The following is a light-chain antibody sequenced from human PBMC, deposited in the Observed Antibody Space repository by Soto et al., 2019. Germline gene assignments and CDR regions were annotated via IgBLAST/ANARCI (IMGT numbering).Light chain of an antibody. CDR2: AAS. J-gene: IGKJ1*01. V-gene: IGKV3-20*01. Sequence: IVLTQSPGTLSLSPGERATLSCRASQSVGSNFLAWYQQKRGQAPRILIYAASNRASGIPDRFSGSGSGSDFTLTISRLEPEDFAVYYCQQYASPPWAFGQGTRAEI. CDR1: QSVGSNF. CDR3: QQYASPPWA.